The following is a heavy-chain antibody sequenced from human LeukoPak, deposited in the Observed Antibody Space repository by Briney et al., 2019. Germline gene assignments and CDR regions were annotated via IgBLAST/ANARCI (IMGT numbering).Heavy chain of an antibody. CDR3: ARKVDSAVGVFDY. V-gene: IGHV3-7*03. CDR1: GFPFNSYW. J-gene: IGHJ4*02. Sequence: PGGSLRLSCAASGFPFNSYWMTWVRQAPGKGLEWVANIKEDGSEKYYVDSVKGRFAISRDNAKNSLFLQMNSLRAEDTALYHCARKVDSAVGVFDYWGQGTLVTVSS. CDR2: IKEDGSEK. D-gene: IGHD4-23*01.